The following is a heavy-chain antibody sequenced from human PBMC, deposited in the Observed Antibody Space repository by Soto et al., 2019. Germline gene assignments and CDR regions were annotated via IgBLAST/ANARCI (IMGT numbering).Heavy chain of an antibody. Sequence: EVQLVESGGGLIQPGGSLRLSCAASGFTVSNNYMNWVRQAPGKGLEWVSVIYSDYRTYYADSVKGRFTISRDNSKNTLYLQMTSLRAEYTAVYYCARGGGYSYGTPLDYWGQGTLVTVSS. CDR1: GFTVSNNY. J-gene: IGHJ4*02. CDR3: ARGGGYSYGTPLDY. CDR2: IYSDYRT. V-gene: IGHV3-53*01. D-gene: IGHD5-18*01.